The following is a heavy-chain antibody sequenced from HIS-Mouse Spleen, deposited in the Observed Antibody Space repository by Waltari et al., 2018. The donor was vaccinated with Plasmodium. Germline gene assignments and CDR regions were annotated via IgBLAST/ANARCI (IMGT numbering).Heavy chain of an antibody. J-gene: IGHJ3*02. D-gene: IGHD2-15*01. Sequence: EVQLVESGGGLVKPGGSLRLSCAASGFPFSSYSMTLVRQAPGNGVGGVSTISISSSDIYYADSVKGLFTISRDNAKNSLYLQMNSLRAEDTAVYYCARDFSGGAFDIWGQGTMVTVSS. CDR3: ARDFSGGAFDI. CDR1: GFPFSSYS. V-gene: IGHV3-21*01. CDR2: ISISSSDI.